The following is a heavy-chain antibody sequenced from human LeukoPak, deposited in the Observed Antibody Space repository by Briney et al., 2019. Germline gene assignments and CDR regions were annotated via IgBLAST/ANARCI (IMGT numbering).Heavy chain of an antibody. CDR2: MYYSGNT. CDR1: GASISSYY. Sequence: SETLSLTCNVSGASISSYYWSWIRRPPGKGLEYIGYMYYSGNTNYNPSLKSRVTISVDMSKNQFSLKLSSVTAADTAVYYCARGRHGDYYYYMDVRGKGTTVTVSS. D-gene: IGHD4-17*01. J-gene: IGHJ6*03. CDR3: ARGRHGDYYYYMDV. V-gene: IGHV4-59*01.